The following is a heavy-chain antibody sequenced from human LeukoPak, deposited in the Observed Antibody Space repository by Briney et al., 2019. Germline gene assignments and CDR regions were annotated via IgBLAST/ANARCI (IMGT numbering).Heavy chain of an antibody. D-gene: IGHD3-10*01. CDR2: IYHSGST. V-gene: IGHV4-30-2*01. CDR3: ARVGMGSYNFDY. J-gene: IGHJ4*02. CDR1: GGSISSGGYY. Sequence: PSETLSLTCTVSGGSISSGGYYWSWIRQPPGKGLEWIGYIYHSGSTYYNPSLKSRVTISVDKSKNQFSLKLSFVTAADTAVYYCARVGMGSYNFDYWGQGTLVTVSS.